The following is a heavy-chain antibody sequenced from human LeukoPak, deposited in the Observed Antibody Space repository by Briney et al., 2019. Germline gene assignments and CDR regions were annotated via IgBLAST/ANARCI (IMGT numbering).Heavy chain of an antibody. CDR1: GGSISSYY. Sequence: SSETLSLTCTVSGGSISSYYWSWIRQSPGKGLEWIGYIYYSGSTNYNPSLKSRVTISVDTSKNQFSLKLSSVTAADTAVYYCARVTATGTIAFDIWGQGTMVTVSS. CDR3: ARVTATGTIAFDI. J-gene: IGHJ3*02. V-gene: IGHV4-59*01. CDR2: IYYSGST. D-gene: IGHD1-1*01.